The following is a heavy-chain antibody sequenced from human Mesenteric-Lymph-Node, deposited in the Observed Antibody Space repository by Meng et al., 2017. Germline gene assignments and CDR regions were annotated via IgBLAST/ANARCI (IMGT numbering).Heavy chain of an antibody. CDR3: ARVAAAGNEWFDP. J-gene: IGHJ5*02. Sequence: QVQLQEAGPGLGKPSETLSLPCAASGGSISSINWWTWVRQPPGKGLEWIGEIYHSGSTNYNPSLKSRVTISVDKSKNQFSLKLSSVTAADTAVYYCARVAAAGNEWFDPWGQGTLVTVSS. CDR2: IYHSGST. D-gene: IGHD6-13*01. CDR1: GGSISSINW. V-gene: IGHV4-4*02.